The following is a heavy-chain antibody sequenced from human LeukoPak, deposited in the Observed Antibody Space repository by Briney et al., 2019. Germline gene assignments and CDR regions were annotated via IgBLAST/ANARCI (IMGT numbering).Heavy chain of an antibody. CDR3: ATAAAMVSIDY. CDR2: IYYSGST. J-gene: IGHJ4*02. CDR1: GGSISSYY. V-gene: IGHV4-59*01. D-gene: IGHD2-2*01. Sequence: SETLSLTCTVSGGSISSYYWSWIRQPPGKGLEWIGYIYYSGSTNYNPSLKSRVTISVDTSKNQFSLKLSSVTAADTAVYYCATAAAMVSIDYWGQGTLVTVSS.